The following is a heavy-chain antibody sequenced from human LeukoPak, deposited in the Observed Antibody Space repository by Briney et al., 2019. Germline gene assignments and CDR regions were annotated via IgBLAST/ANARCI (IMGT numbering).Heavy chain of an antibody. J-gene: IGHJ5*02. CDR1: GFTFSSYA. CDR3: AKEGSMLPYYDFWSGYYNNWFDP. V-gene: IGHV3-23*01. Sequence: GGSLRLFCAASGFTFSSYAMSWVRQAPGKGLEWVSAISGSGGSTYYADSVKGRFTISRDNSKNTLYLQMNSLRAEDTAVYYCAKEGSMLPYYDFWSGYYNNWFDPWGQGTLVTVSS. CDR2: ISGSGGST. D-gene: IGHD3-3*01.